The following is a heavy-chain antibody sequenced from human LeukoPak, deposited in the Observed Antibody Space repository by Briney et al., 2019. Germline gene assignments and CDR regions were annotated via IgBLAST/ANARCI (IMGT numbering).Heavy chain of an antibody. CDR2: IKQDGSEK. Sequence: GGSLRLSCAASGFTFSSYWMSWVRQAPGKGLEWVANIKQDGSEKYYVDSVKGRFTISRDNAKNSLYLQMNSLRAEDTAVYYCARDHDYDILTGYYTAQFYYFDCWGQGTLVTVSS. CDR1: GFTFSSYW. CDR3: ARDHDYDILTGYYTAQFYYFDC. J-gene: IGHJ4*02. D-gene: IGHD3-9*01. V-gene: IGHV3-7*01.